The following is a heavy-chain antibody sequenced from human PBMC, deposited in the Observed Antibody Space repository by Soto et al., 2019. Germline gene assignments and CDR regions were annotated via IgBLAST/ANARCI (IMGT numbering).Heavy chain of an antibody. Sequence: GGSLRLSCAASGFTVSSNYMSWVRQAPGKGLEWVSVIYSGGSTYYAESVKGRFTISRDNSKNTLYLQMNSLRAEDTAVYYCARDYRIAAAGKVYYYYGMDVWGQGTTVTVSS. D-gene: IGHD6-13*01. CDR2: IYSGGST. CDR3: ARDYRIAAAGKVYYYYGMDV. V-gene: IGHV3-66*01. CDR1: GFTVSSNY. J-gene: IGHJ6*02.